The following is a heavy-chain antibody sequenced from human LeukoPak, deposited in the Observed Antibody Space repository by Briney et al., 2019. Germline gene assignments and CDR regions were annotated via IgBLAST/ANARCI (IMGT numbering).Heavy chain of an antibody. J-gene: IGHJ3*02. D-gene: IGHD3-22*01. CDR1: GFTFSSYS. CDR3: AKIISGYYPNDAFDI. V-gene: IGHV3-21*04. Sequence: GGSLRLSCAASGFTFSSYSMNWVRQAPGKGLEWVSSISSSSSYIYYADSVKGRFTISRDNSKNTLYLQMNSLRAEDTAVYYCAKIISGYYPNDAFDIWGQGTMVTVSS. CDR2: ISSSSSYI.